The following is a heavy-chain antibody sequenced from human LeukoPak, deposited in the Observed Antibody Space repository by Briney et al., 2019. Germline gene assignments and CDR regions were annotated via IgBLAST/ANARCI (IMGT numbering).Heavy chain of an antibody. V-gene: IGHV3-74*01. J-gene: IGHJ4*02. CDR2: INSDGSST. Sequence: GGSLRLSCAASGFTFSSYWMHWVRQAPGKGLVWVSRINSDGSSTSYADSVKGRFTISRDNAKNTLYLQMNSLRAEDTAVYYCASWYYDYVWGSYRPYWGRGTLVTVSS. CDR1: GFTFSSYW. CDR3: ASWYYDYVWGSYRPY. D-gene: IGHD3-16*02.